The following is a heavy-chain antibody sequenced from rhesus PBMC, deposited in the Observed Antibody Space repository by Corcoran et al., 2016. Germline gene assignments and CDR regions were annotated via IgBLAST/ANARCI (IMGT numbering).Heavy chain of an antibody. CDR1: GFTFGSYA. J-gene: IGHJ4*01. D-gene: IGHD6-25*01. Sequence: QVQLVQSGAEVKKPGASVKVSCKASGFTFGSYAISWVRQAPGQGLEWMRVIIPLVGITNYAEEFQGRVSITADTSTSTAYRELSSLRSEDTAMYYYARVGYSGSWNAFSFDYWGQGVLVTVSS. CDR3: ARVGYSGSWNAFSFDY. V-gene: IGHV1-198*02. CDR2: IIPLVGIT.